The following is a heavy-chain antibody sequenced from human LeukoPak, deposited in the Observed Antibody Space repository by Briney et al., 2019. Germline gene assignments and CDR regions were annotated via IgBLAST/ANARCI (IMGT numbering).Heavy chain of an antibody. CDR3: ARTSAATSTVTTLFLEFDP. Sequence: GASVNVSCKASGYTFTGYYMHWVRQAPGQGLEWMGWINPNSGGTNYAQKFQGWVTMTRDTSISTAYMELSRLRSDDTAVYYCARTSAATSTVTTLFLEFDPWGQGTLVTVSS. CDR1: GYTFTGYY. CDR2: INPNSGGT. V-gene: IGHV1-2*04. J-gene: IGHJ5*02. D-gene: IGHD4-17*01.